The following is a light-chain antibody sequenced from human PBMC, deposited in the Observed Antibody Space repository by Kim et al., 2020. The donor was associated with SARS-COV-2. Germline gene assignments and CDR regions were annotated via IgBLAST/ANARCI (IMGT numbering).Light chain of an antibody. CDR1: QTVDSRK. J-gene: IGKJ5*01. CDR3: QQFGGGSPSIT. V-gene: IGKV3-20*01. CDR2: GIS. Sequence: GDRATLPCRASQTVDSRKLGWYQQKRGQPPRLLIYGISSRATAIPDRFSGSGSGTDFTLTISRLEPEDFAVYYCQQFGGGSPSITFGQGTRLEIK.